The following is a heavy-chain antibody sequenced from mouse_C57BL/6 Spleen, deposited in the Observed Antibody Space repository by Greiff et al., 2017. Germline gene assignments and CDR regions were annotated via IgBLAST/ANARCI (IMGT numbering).Heavy chain of an antibody. D-gene: IGHD3-1*01. CDR3: TTPGWAN. CDR2: IDPENGDT. J-gene: IGHJ2*01. CDR1: GFNLKDDY. Sequence: EVQLLESGAELVRPGASVKLSCTASGFNLKDDYMPWVKQRPEQGLEWIGWIDPENGDTAYASKFQGKATITADTSSNTAYLQLSSLTSEDTAGYYWTTPGWANWGQGTILTVSA. V-gene: IGHV14-4*01.